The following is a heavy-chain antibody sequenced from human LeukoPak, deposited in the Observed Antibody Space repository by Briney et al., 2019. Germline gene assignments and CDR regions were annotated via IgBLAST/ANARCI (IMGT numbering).Heavy chain of an antibody. J-gene: IGHJ4*02. CDR1: GFTFSTYN. D-gene: IGHD3-22*01. V-gene: IGHV3-21*01. Sequence: GGSLRLSCAASGFTFSTYNMNWVRQAPGKGLEWVSSISSSSSYIYYADSVNGRFPISRDNANNSLYLQMNSLRAEDTAVYYCTREPNSGAYPFDTWGQGSLVTVSS. CDR3: TREPNSGAYPFDT. CDR2: ISSSSSYI.